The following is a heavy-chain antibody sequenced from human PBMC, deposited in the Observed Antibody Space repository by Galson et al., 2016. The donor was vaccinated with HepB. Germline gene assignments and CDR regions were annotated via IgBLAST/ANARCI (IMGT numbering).Heavy chain of an antibody. D-gene: IGHD1-26*01. CDR3: ARDEWDLAVIGEPYGMDF. Sequence: ARRLYCATSGFTYKRCSMSWVRQAPGKGLEWVSYISSSSDTIYYADSVKGRFTISRDNANNLLYLQMNSLRDADTAVYYCARDEWDLAVIGEPYGMDFWGQGTTVTVSS. J-gene: IGHJ6*02. V-gene: IGHV3-48*02. CDR1: GFTYKRCS. CDR2: ISSSSDTI.